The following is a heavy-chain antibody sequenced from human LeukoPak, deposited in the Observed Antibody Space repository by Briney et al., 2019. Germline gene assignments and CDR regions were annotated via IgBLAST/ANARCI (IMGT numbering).Heavy chain of an antibody. D-gene: IGHD3-22*01. Sequence: PGGSLRLSCAASGFTFSSYAVHWVRQAPGKGLEWVAVISYDGSDKYYADSVRGRFTISRDNSKNTLYLQMNSLRAEDTAVYYCAKVRMITMIAYDAFDIWGQGTMVTVSS. CDR2: ISYDGSDK. J-gene: IGHJ3*02. V-gene: IGHV3-30*04. CDR1: GFTFSSYA. CDR3: AKVRMITMIAYDAFDI.